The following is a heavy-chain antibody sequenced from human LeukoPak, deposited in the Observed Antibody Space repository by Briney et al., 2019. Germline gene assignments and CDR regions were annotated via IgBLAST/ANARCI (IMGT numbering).Heavy chain of an antibody. Sequence: SETLSLTCAVYGGSFSGYYWSWIRQPPGKGLEWIEEINHSGSTNYNPSLKSRVTISVDTSKNQFSLKLSSVTAADTAVYYCARGFGKGIAAAGYDYWGQGTLVTVSS. CDR1: GGSFSGYY. CDR2: INHSGST. J-gene: IGHJ4*02. V-gene: IGHV4-34*01. CDR3: ARGFGKGIAAAGYDY. D-gene: IGHD6-13*01.